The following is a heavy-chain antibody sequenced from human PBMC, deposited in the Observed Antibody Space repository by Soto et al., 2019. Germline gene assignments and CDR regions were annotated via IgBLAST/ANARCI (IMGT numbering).Heavy chain of an antibody. Sequence: ASVKVSCKASGYTFTSYGISWVRQAPGQGLEWMGWISAYNGNTNYAQKLQGRVTMTTDTSTSTAYMELRSLRSDDTAVYYCARDWWENSSSSKRIPNKKENYYYYYGMDVWGQGTTVTVSS. V-gene: IGHV1-18*01. CDR1: GYTFTSYG. CDR2: ISAYNGNT. J-gene: IGHJ6*02. CDR3: ARDWWENSSSSKRIPNKKENYYYYYGMDV. D-gene: IGHD6-6*01.